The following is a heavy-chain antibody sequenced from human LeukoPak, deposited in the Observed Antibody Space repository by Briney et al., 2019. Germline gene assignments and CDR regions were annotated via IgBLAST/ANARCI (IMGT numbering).Heavy chain of an antibody. CDR2: VYYSGST. J-gene: IGHJ4*02. Sequence: SETLSLTCTVSGGSISSSSYYWGWIRQPPGKGLEWIGSVYYSGSTYYNPSLKSRVTISVDTSKNQFSLKLSSVTAADTAVYYCARTHRYSGYDWGYYFDYWGQGTLVTVSS. D-gene: IGHD5-12*01. CDR1: GGSISSSSYY. V-gene: IGHV4-39*01. CDR3: ARTHRYSGYDWGYYFDY.